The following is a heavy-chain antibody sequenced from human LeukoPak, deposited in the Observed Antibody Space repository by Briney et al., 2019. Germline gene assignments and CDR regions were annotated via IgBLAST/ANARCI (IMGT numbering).Heavy chain of an antibody. Sequence: PSETLSLTCTVSGGSISSNSNYWAWIRQPPGRGLEWTGIISYGGSTYYSPSLESRVTISVDTSKNQFSLRLSSVTAADTAVYYCARQALWFFDHWGQGTLVTVSS. V-gene: IGHV4-39*01. J-gene: IGHJ4*02. D-gene: IGHD2-21*01. CDR2: ISYGGST. CDR1: GGSISSNSNY. CDR3: ARQALWFFDH.